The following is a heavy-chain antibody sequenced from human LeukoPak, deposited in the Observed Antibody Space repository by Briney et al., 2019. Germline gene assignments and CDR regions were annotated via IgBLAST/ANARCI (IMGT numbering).Heavy chain of an antibody. D-gene: IGHD3-9*01. CDR2: IYYSGST. CDR3: ASWDYDILNFDY. CDR1: GGSFSGYY. Sequence: SETLSLTCAVYGGSFSGYYWSWIRQPPGKGLEWIGSIYYSGSTYYNPSLKSRVTISVDTSKNQFSLKLSSVTAADTAVYYCASWDYDILNFDYWGQGTLVTVSS. V-gene: IGHV4-34*01. J-gene: IGHJ4*02.